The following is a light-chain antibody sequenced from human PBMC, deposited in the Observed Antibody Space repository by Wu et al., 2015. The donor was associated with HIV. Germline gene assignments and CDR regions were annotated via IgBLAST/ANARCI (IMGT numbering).Light chain of an antibody. CDR1: QDISKY. J-gene: IGKJ3*01. CDR2: DAS. Sequence: DIQMTQSPSSLSASVGDRVTITCQASQDISKYLNWYQHKPGKAPKLLIYDASNLETGAPSTFSGSGSGTHFTFTISSLKPEDVATYYCQQYDVLPITFGPGTKVDPK. V-gene: IGKV1-33*01. CDR3: QQYDVLPIT.